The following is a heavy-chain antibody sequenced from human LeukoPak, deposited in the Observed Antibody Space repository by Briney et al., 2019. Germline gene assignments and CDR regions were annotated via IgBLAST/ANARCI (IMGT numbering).Heavy chain of an antibody. CDR3: VRGYSFGPYGMDV. J-gene: IGHJ6*02. CDR1: GFPFGSYA. CDR2: ISDSGGST. V-gene: IGHV3-64D*09. D-gene: IGHD2-15*01. Sequence: GGSLRLSCSASGFPFGSYAMHWVRQAPRKGLEYVSAISDSGGSTYYADSVKGRFTISRDNSKNTLYLQMSSLRAEDTAVYFCVRGYSFGPYGMDVWGQGTTVTVSS.